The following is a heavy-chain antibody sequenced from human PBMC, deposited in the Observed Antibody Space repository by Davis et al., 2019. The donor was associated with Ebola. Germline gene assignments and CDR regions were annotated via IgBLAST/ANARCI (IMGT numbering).Heavy chain of an antibody. V-gene: IGHV1-46*01. CDR1: GYTFTSYY. Sequence: AASVKVSCKASGYTFTSYYMYWVRQAPGQGLEWMGIINPSGGSTSYAQKFQGRVTMTRDTSISTAYMELSRLRSDDTAVYYCARGSGYPNYYGMDVWGKGTTVTVSS. D-gene: IGHD3-22*01. CDR2: INPSGGST. J-gene: IGHJ6*04. CDR3: ARGSGYPNYYGMDV.